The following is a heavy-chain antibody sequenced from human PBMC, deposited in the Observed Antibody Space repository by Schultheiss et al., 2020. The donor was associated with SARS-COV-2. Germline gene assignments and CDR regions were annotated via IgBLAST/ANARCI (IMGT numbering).Heavy chain of an antibody. D-gene: IGHD2-21*02. V-gene: IGHV3-23*01. CDR2: ISGSGGST. CDR3: ARGPLPLYCGGDCYHVDY. J-gene: IGHJ4*02. Sequence: GGSLRLSCAASGFTFSSYSMNWVRQAPGKGLEWVSAISGSGGSTYYADSVKGRFTISRDNSKNTLYLQMNSLRAEDTAVYYCARGPLPLYCGGDCYHVDYWGQGTLVTVSS. CDR1: GFTFSSYS.